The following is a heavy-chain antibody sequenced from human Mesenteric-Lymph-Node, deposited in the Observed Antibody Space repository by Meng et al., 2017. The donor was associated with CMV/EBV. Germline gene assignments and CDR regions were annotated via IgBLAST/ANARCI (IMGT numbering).Heavy chain of an antibody. J-gene: IGHJ4*02. Sequence: GESLKISCAASGFTFSSYAMHWVRQAPGKGLEWVAVISYDGSNKYYADSVKGRFTISRDNSKNTLYLQMNSLRAEDTAVYYCAKDWGRYCRGITCYRSYLDYWGQGTLVTVSS. CDR2: ISYDGSNK. CDR1: GFTFSSYA. D-gene: IGHD2-2*01. V-gene: IGHV3-30*04. CDR3: AKDWGRYCRGITCYRSYLDY.